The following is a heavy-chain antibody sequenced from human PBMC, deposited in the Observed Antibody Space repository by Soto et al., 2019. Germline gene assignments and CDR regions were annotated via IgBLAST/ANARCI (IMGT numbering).Heavy chain of an antibody. CDR3: ARDLFLEWLDGMDV. J-gene: IGHJ6*02. D-gene: IGHD3-3*01. CDR1: GFTVSSNY. V-gene: IGHV3-66*01. CDR2: IYSGGST. Sequence: EVQLVESGGGLVQPGGSLRLSCAASGFTVSSNYMSWVRQAPGKGLEWVSVIYSGGSTYYADSVKGRFTISRDNSKNTLYLQMNSLRAEDTAVYYCARDLFLEWLDGMDVWGQGTTVTVSS.